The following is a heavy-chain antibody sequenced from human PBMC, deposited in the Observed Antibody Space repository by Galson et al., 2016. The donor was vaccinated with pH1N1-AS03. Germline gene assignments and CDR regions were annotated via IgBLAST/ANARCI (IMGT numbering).Heavy chain of an antibody. CDR3: ARQDSSGYFHGLDV. CDR1: GFTFTAYW. Sequence: SLRLSCAASGFTFTAYWMHWVRHAPGGGLVWVSSINNEGTSTRGTDSVKGRFFISRDNAKNTVYLQMNSLRAEDTAVYYCARQDSSGYFHGLDVWGWETTVTVSS. CDR2: INNEGTST. V-gene: IGHV3-74*01. J-gene: IGHJ3*01. D-gene: IGHD3-22*01.